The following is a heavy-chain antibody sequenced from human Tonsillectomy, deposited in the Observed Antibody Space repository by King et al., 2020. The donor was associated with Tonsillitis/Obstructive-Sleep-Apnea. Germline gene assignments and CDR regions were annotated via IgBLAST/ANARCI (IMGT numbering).Heavy chain of an antibody. CDR2: IYSGGST. Sequence: VQLVESGGGLIQPGGSLRLSCAASGFTVSSNYMSWVRQAPGKGLEWVSVIYSGGSTYYADSVKGRFTISRDNSKNTLYLQMNSLRAEDTAVYYCARDSSGYLDAFDIWGQGTMVTVSS. CDR3: ARDSSGYLDAFDI. CDR1: GFTVSSNY. V-gene: IGHV3-53*01. D-gene: IGHD3-22*01. J-gene: IGHJ3*02.